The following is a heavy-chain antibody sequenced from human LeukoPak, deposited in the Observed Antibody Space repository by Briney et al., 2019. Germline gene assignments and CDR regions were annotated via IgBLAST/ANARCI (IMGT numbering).Heavy chain of an antibody. J-gene: IGHJ5*02. CDR2: ISGSGGST. V-gene: IGHV3-23*01. CDR3: AKDRSMVRGVNRRFDP. D-gene: IGHD3-10*01. CDR1: GFTFSSHA. Sequence: PGGSLRLSCAASGFTFSSHAMSWVRQAPGKGLEWVSAISGSGGSTYYADSVKGRFTISRDNSKNTLYLQMNSLRAEDTAVYYCAKDRSMVRGVNRRFDPWGQGTLVTVSS.